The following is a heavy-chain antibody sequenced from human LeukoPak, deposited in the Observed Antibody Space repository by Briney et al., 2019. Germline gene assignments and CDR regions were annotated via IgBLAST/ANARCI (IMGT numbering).Heavy chain of an antibody. CDR3: ARSGAYGTHYYYYGMDV. V-gene: IGHV1-8*01. J-gene: IGHJ6*02. D-gene: IGHD1-1*01. CDR1: GYTFTSYD. CDR2: MNPNSGNT. Sequence: GASVKVSCKASGYTFTSYDINWVRQATGQGLEWMGWMNPNSGNTGYAQEFQGRVTMTRNTSISTAYMELSSLRSEDTAVYYCARSGAYGTHYYYYGMDVWGQGTTVTVSS.